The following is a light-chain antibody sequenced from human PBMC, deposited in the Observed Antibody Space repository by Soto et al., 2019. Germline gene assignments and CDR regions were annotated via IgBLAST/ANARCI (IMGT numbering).Light chain of an antibody. Sequence: EIVMTQSPATLSVSPGERATLSCRASQSVASSLAWYQQRPGQAPRLLIYSASTRATGVPARFSGSGSGTEFTLTISSLQSEDFAVYYCQQYDNWPPLTFGGGTKVEI. CDR2: SAS. CDR1: QSVASS. V-gene: IGKV3-15*01. J-gene: IGKJ4*01. CDR3: QQYDNWPPLT.